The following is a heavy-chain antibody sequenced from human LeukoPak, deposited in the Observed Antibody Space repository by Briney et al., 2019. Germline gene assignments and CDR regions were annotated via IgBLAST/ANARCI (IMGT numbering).Heavy chain of an antibody. J-gene: IGHJ4*02. CDR1: GFTFSSYA. CDR3: AKDTIAAAGMAPFDY. CDR2: ISGSGGNT. Sequence: GGSLRLSCAVSGFTFSSYAMSWVRQAPGKGPEWVSGISGSGGNTYYADSVKGRFTISRDNSKNTLYLQMNSLRAEDTAVYYCAKDTIAAAGMAPFDYWGQGTLVTVSS. V-gene: IGHV3-23*01. D-gene: IGHD6-13*01.